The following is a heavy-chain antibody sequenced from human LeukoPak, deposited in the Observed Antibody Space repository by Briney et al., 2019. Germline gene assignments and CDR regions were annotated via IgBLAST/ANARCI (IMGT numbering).Heavy chain of an antibody. V-gene: IGHV1-69*13. J-gene: IGHJ5*02. D-gene: IGHD6-6*01. CDR2: IIPIFGTA. Sequence: SVKVSCKASGGTFSSYAISWVRQAPGQGLEWMGGIIPIFGTASYAQKFQGRVTITADESTSTAYMELSSLRSEDTAVYYCAREASIAARWFDPWGQGTLVTVSS. CDR3: AREASIAARWFDP. CDR1: GGTFSSYA.